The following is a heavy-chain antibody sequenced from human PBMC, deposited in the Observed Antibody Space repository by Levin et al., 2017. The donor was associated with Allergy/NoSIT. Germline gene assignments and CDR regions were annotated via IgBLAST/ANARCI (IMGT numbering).Heavy chain of an antibody. V-gene: IGHV5-51*01. J-gene: IGHJ6*02. D-gene: IGHD4-17*01. CDR1: GYSFTRYW. Sequence: GESLKISCKGSGYSFTRYWIGWVRQTPGKGLEWMGIFYPGDSDTRNSPSFQGQVTVSADKSISTAYLQWSRLKASDTAMYYCARGTDYGDSFDYGMDVWGQGTTVTVSS. CDR3: ARGTDYGDSFDYGMDV. CDR2: FYPGDSDT.